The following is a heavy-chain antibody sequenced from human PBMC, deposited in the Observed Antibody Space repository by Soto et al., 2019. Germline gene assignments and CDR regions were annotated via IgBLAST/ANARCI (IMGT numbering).Heavy chain of an antibody. D-gene: IGHD3-16*02. CDR3: TRAGLYDYIWGSYRPDYYYYYYMDV. CDR1: GFTFGDYA. J-gene: IGHJ6*03. V-gene: IGHV3-49*03. Sequence: GGSLRLSCTASGFTFGDYAMSWFRQAPGKGLEWVGFIRSKAYGGTTEYAASVKGRFTISRDDSKSMAYLQMNSLKTEDTAVYYCTRAGLYDYIWGSYRPDYYYYYYMDVWGKGTTVTVSS. CDR2: IRSKAYGGTT.